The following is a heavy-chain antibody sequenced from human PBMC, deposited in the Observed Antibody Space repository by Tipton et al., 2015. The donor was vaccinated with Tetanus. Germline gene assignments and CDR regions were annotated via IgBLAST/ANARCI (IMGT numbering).Heavy chain of an antibody. J-gene: IGHJ4*02. V-gene: IGHV6-1*01. CDR1: GDRLSSDIAA. CDR3: ARRGGDFLTGYYDS. D-gene: IGHD3-9*01. CDR2: TYYRSKWSN. Sequence: GLVKPSQTLSVTCVISGDRLSSDIAAWYWIRQSPSRGLEWLGRTYYRSKWSNDYAVSVKRRVTITSDTSKNQFSLELNSVTAADTAVYYCARRGGDFLTGYYDSWGQGTLVTVSS.